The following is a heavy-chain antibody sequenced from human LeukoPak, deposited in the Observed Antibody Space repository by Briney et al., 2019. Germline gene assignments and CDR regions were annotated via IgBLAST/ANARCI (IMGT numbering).Heavy chain of an antibody. CDR1: GGTFSSYA. Sequence: SVKVSCKASGGTFSSYAISWVRQAPGQGLEWMGGIIPIFGTANYAQKFQGRVTITADESTSTAYMGLSSLRSEDTAEYYCASVYFDYGDRGGAFDIWGQGTMVTVSS. CDR2: IIPIFGTA. D-gene: IGHD4-17*01. J-gene: IGHJ3*02. V-gene: IGHV1-69*13. CDR3: ASVYFDYGDRGGAFDI.